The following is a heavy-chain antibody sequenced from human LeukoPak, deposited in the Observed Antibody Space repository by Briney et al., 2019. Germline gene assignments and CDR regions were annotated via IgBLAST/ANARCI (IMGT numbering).Heavy chain of an antibody. J-gene: IGHJ6*03. CDR1: GGTFSSYA. D-gene: IGHD2-15*01. CDR2: IIPNFGTA. V-gene: IGHV1-69*13. CDR3: ARVVGVVAADYYYTDV. Sequence: ASVKVSCKASGGTFSSYAISWVRQAPGQGLEWMGGIIPNFGTANYAQKFQGRVTITADESTSTAYMELSSLRSEDTAVYYCARVVGVVAADYYYTDVWGKGTTVTVSS.